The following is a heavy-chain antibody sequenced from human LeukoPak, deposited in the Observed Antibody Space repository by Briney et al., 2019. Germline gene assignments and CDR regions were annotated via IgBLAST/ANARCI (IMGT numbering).Heavy chain of an antibody. J-gene: IGHJ4*02. D-gene: IGHD6-19*01. Sequence: GASVKVSCKASGYTFIDYYMHWVRQAPGQGLEWIGWISPNSGGTKYVQKFQGRVTMTRDTSISTAYMELSRLRSDDTAVYYCARTTQWLVGLFDYWGQGTLVTVSS. CDR3: ARTTQWLVGLFDY. CDR2: ISPNSGGT. V-gene: IGHV1-2*02. CDR1: GYTFIDYY.